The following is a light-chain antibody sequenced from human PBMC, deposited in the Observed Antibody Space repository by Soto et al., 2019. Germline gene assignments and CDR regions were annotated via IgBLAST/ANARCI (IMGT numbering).Light chain of an antibody. J-gene: IGKJ1*01. CDR2: GAS. CDR1: QSVSSGY. Sequence: EIVLTQSPDTLSLSPGERATLSCRASQSVSSGYLAWYQQKPGQTPRLLIYGASSRASGIPGRFSGSGSGTDFTLTISSLDPEDFAVYYCQQYVSAPWTFGQGTKVEIK. CDR3: QQYVSAPWT. V-gene: IGKV3-20*01.